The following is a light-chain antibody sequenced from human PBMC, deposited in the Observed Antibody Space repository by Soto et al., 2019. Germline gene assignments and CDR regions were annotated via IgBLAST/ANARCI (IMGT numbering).Light chain of an antibody. CDR2: GAS. CDR3: QQYGNSVT. Sequence: EIVLTQSPGTVSLSPGERATLSCRASQSVYNNYIAWYQQSPGQAPRVLIYGASTRATGTPDRFSGSGSGTDFTFTISRLETEDSAVYYCQQYGNSVTFGGGTKVDIX. V-gene: IGKV3-20*01. J-gene: IGKJ4*01. CDR1: QSVYNNY.